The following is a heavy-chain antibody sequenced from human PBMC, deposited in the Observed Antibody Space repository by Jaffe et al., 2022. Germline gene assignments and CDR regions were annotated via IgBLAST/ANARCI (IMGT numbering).Heavy chain of an antibody. CDR3: TTDISGQWLVLVQH. J-gene: IGHJ1*01. Sequence: EVQLVESGGGLVKPGGSLRLSCAASGFTFSNAWMSWVRQAPGKGLEWVGRIKSKTDGGTTDYAAPVKGRFTISRDDSKNTLYLQMNSLKTEDTAVYYCTTDISGQWLVLVQHWGQGTLVTVSS. CDR1: GFTFSNAW. V-gene: IGHV3-15*01. CDR2: IKSKTDGGTT. D-gene: IGHD6-19*01.